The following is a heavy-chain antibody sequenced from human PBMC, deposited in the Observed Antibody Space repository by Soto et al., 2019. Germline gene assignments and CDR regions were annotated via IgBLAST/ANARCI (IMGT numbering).Heavy chain of an antibody. CDR3: AGGTYYYDY. D-gene: IGHD1-26*01. CDR2: ILYDGSNK. J-gene: IGHJ4*02. V-gene: IGHV3-33*01. Sequence: QVQLVESGGGVVQPGRSLRLSCAASGFTFSNYGMHWARQAPGKGLEWVAAILYDGSNKYYTESVKGRFTTSRDNSKNTLYLQMNSLRAEDTAVYYCAGGTYYYDYTGQGTVVTVSS. CDR1: GFTFSNYG.